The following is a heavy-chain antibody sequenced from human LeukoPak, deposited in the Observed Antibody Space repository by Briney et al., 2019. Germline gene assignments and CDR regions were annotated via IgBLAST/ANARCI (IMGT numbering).Heavy chain of an antibody. V-gene: IGHV3-53*01. CDR2: IYSGGST. D-gene: IGHD6-13*01. CDR3: ARDPPGIAASVSGG. Sequence: GGSLRLSCKASGFTVSNNYMNWVRQAPGKGLEWVALIYSGGSTQYADSVKGRFTISRDNSRNTLYLQMSSLRVEDTAVYYYARDPPGIAASVSGGWGQGILVTVSS. J-gene: IGHJ4*02. CDR1: GFTVSNNY.